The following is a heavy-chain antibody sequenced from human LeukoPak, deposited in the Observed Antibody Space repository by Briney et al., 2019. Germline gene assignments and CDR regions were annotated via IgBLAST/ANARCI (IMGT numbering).Heavy chain of an antibody. Sequence: GGSLRLSCAASGFTFSYYWMSWVRQAPGKGLEWVANIKQDGSEKYYVDSVKGRFTISRDNTQNSLYLQMNSLRAEDTAVYYCERWWAASGQPFDYWGQGTLVTVSS. CDR2: IKQDGSEK. J-gene: IGHJ4*02. D-gene: IGHD2-15*01. CDR3: ERWWAASGQPFDY. V-gene: IGHV3-7*01. CDR1: GFTFSYYW.